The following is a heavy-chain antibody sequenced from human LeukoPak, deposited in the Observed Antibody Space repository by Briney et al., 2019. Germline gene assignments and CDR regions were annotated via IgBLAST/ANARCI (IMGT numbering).Heavy chain of an antibody. CDR1: GFTFSNYW. J-gene: IGHJ4*02. CDR2: IHQDGSER. D-gene: IGHD1-26*01. V-gene: IGHV3-7*01. CDR3: ARDKVVGATHFDY. Sequence: GGSLRLSCAASGFTFSNYWMSWVRQAPGMGLEWVANIHQDGSERYYVDSVKGRFTISRDNAKNSLYLQMNSLRAEDTAVYYCARDKVVGATHFDYWSQGTLVTVSS.